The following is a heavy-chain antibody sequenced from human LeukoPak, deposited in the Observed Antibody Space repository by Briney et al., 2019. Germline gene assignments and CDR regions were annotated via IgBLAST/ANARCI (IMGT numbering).Heavy chain of an antibody. V-gene: IGHV3-30*03. CDR1: GFTFDDYG. CDR2: IPYDGSNK. J-gene: IGHJ4*02. D-gene: IGHD6-13*01. CDR3: VGGAYSSSWLNFDY. Sequence: GSLRLSCAASGFTFDDYGMSWVRQAPGKGLEWVALIPYDGSNKYYADSVKGRFTVSRDNSKNTLYLQMNSLRAEDTAVYYCVGGAYSSSWLNFDYWGQGTLVTVSS.